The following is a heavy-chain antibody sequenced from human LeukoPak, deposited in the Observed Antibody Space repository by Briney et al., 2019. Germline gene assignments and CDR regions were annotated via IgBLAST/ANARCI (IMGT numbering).Heavy chain of an antibody. V-gene: IGHV3-30*02. Sequence: GGSLRLSCATSGFSFNKYGMHWVRQAPGKGLEWVAYIRDDGSDKHYGDSVKSRFNLSRDYSKNKLYLQMRSLISEDTAVYYCAKDWDYNFWSNYDHWGQGILVSASS. CDR1: GFSFNKYG. CDR2: IRDDGSDK. D-gene: IGHD3-3*01. J-gene: IGHJ4*02. CDR3: AKDWDYNFWSNYDH.